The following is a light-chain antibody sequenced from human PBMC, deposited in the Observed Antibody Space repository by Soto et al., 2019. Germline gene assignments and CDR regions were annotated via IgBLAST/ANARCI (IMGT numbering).Light chain of an antibody. V-gene: IGLV2-14*01. J-gene: IGLJ2*01. CDR2: DVN. CDR3: SSYTGSSTYVV. Sequence: QSALTYPSSVSGSPGKSITISCTGTSSDVGGYNYVSWYQQHPGKAPKLMIYDVNNRPSGVSNRFSGSKSGNTASLTISGLQAEDEADYYCSSYTGSSTYVVFGGGTKLTVL. CDR1: SSDVGGYNY.